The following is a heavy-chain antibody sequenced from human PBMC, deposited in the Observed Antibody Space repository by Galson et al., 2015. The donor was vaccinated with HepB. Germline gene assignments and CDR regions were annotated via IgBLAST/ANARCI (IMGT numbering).Heavy chain of an antibody. V-gene: IGHV3-23*01. CDR3: AKVEMSTKGGFNS. D-gene: IGHD5/OR15-5a*01. CDR2: ISGNGAKT. CDR1: GFTFNTCA. J-gene: IGHJ4*02. Sequence: SLRLSCAASGFTFNTCALTWVRQAPGKGLEWVSAISGNGAKTYYADSVKGRFTISRDNPNNTLYLQLHSLRAEDTAVYFCAKVEMSTKGGFNSWGQGTLVTVSS.